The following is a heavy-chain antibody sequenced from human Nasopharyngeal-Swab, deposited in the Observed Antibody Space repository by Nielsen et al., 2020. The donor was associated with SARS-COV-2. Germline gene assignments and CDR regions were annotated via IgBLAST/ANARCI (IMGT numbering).Heavy chain of an antibody. CDR3: AGGTGWLTDS. V-gene: IGHV3-7*03. Sequence: LKISCAASGFTFSNYWMNWVRQTPGKGLEWVAIIKQDGSETYYVDSVRGRFTISRDNAKNSLSLVMTSLRADDTAVYYCAGGTGWLTDSWGQGTLVTVSS. CDR1: GFTFSNYW. CDR2: IKQDGSET. J-gene: IGHJ4*02. D-gene: IGHD3-9*01.